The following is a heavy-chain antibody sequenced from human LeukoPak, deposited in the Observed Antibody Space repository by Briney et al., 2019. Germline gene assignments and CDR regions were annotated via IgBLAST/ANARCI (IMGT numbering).Heavy chain of an antibody. Sequence: GGSLRLSCAASGFTFSSYGMSWVRQAPGKGLEWVSGITGSGGSTYYADAVKGRFTISRDNSKNTLYLQMNSLRAEDTAVYYCAKENTYYYGSGSAFDIWGQGTMVAVSS. V-gene: IGHV3-23*01. J-gene: IGHJ3*02. CDR2: ITGSGGST. CDR1: GFTFSSYG. D-gene: IGHD3-10*01. CDR3: AKENTYYYGSGSAFDI.